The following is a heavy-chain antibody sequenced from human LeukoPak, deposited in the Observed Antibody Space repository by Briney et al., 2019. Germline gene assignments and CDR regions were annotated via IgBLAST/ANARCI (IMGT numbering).Heavy chain of an antibody. V-gene: IGHV4-34*01. Sequence: SETLSLTCAVYGGSFSDYFWSWIRQPPGMRLEWIGEVNHSGSTNYNPSLKSQVTISVDTSKNQFSLKLSSVTAADTAVYYCARGLRRRTTIAVPRRALWFDPWGQGTPVIVSS. J-gene: IGHJ5*02. CDR2: VNHSGST. D-gene: IGHD3-22*01. CDR3: ARGLRRRTTIAVPRRALWFDP. CDR1: GGSFSDYF.